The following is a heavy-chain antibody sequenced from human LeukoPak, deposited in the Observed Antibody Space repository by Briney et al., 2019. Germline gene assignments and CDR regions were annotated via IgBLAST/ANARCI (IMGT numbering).Heavy chain of an antibody. CDR2: IIPILGTA. J-gene: IGHJ3*02. V-gene: IGHV1-69*13. CDR3: ARAEREYYYDSSGYYYGAFDI. Sequence: SVKVSCKASGGTFSSYAISWVRQAPGQGLEWMGGIIPILGTANYAQKFQGRVTITADESTSTAYMELSSLRSEDTAVYYCARAEREYYYDSSGYYYGAFDIWGQGTMVTVSS. D-gene: IGHD3-22*01. CDR1: GGTFSSYA.